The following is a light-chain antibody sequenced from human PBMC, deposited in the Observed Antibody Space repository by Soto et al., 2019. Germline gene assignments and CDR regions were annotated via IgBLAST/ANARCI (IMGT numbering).Light chain of an antibody. CDR3: QQYTNRPPWT. Sequence: EIVMTQSPATLSGSPGERATLSCRASQSVSTNLAWYQQKPGQAPRLLIYGASTRATGIPARFSGSGCGTEFTLTISGLQSDDFAVYYCQQYTNRPPWTFGQGTKV. V-gene: IGKV3-15*01. J-gene: IGKJ1*01. CDR2: GAS. CDR1: QSVSTN.